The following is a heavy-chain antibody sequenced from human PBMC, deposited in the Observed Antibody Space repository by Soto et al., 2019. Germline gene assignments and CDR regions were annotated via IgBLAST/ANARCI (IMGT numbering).Heavy chain of an antibody. CDR1: VGSISSGGYY. J-gene: IGHJ4*02. Sequence: QVQLQESGPGLVKPSQTLSLTCTVSVGSISSGGYYWSWIRQHPGKGLEWIGYIYYSGSTYYNPSLKSRVTISVDTSKNQFSLKLSSVTAADTAVYYCARVANYGDYVAPFDYWGQGTLVTVSS. CDR2: IYYSGST. CDR3: ARVANYGDYVAPFDY. V-gene: IGHV4-31*03. D-gene: IGHD4-17*01.